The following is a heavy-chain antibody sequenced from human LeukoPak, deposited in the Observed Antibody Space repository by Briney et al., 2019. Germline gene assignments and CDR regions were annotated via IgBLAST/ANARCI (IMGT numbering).Heavy chain of an antibody. CDR2: FDTQEGET. J-gene: IGHJ1*01. CDR1: GHTLTELS. V-gene: IGHV1-24*01. CDR3: ATPPVSFGEFMSGNSILGYFQD. Sequence: ASVKVSCKISGHTLTELSIHWVRQAPGKGLEWMGGFDTQEGETIFAQNFQGRVTMTEDTSSDTAYMELSSLTSEDTAVYYCATPPVSFGEFMSGNSILGYFQDWGQGTLVTVSS. D-gene: IGHD3-10*01.